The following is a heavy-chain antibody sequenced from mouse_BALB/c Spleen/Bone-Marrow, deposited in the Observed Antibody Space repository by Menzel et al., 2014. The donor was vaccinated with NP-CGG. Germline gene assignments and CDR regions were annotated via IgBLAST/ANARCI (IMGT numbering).Heavy chain of an antibody. CDR1: GYTFSSYW. Sequence: QVQLQQSGAELMKPGASVKISCKATGYTFSSYWIEWVKQRPGHGLVWIGEILPGSGSTNYNEKFKGKATFTADTSSNTAYMQLSSLTSEDSAVYYCAREDGPWYFDVWGAGTTVTVSS. CDR2: ILPGSGST. V-gene: IGHV1-9*01. J-gene: IGHJ1*01. CDR3: AREDGPWYFDV. D-gene: IGHD1-1*01.